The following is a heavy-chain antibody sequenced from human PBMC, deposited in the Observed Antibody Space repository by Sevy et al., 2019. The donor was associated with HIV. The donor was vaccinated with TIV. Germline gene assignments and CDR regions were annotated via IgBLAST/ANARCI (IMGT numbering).Heavy chain of an antibody. CDR1: GFTFSSYG. Sequence: QLGGSLRLSCAASGFTFSSYGMHWVRQAPGRGLEWVAVIWYDGINKYYADSVKGRFTISRDNSKNTLYLQMNSLRAEDTAVYYCARDNLPPVMVTMVRGALSYYFDYWGQGTLVTVSS. CDR2: IWYDGINK. V-gene: IGHV3-33*01. D-gene: IGHD3-10*01. CDR3: ARDNLPPVMVTMVRGALSYYFDY. J-gene: IGHJ4*02.